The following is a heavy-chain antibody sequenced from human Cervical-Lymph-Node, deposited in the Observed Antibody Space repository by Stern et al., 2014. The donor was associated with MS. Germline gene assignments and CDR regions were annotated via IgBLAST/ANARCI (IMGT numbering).Heavy chain of an antibody. CDR1: RFNFDDYA. CDR3: AKDISSGRWEAQYYYGMDV. CDR2: ISWDSGSM. J-gene: IGHJ6*02. Sequence: EVHLVESGGGLVQPGRSLRLSCAGSRFNFDDYAMHWVRQAPGRGPAWVSRISWDSGSMEYADSVKGRFTISRDNAKNSLYLQMDSLRVEDTAIYYCAKDISSGRWEAQYYYGMDVWGQGTTVTVSS. V-gene: IGHV3-9*01. D-gene: IGHD6-19*01.